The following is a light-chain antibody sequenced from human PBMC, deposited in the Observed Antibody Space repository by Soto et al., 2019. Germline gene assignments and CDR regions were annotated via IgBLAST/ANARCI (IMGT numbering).Light chain of an antibody. CDR2: DAS. Sequence: DIQMTQSPSTLSGSVGDRVTITCRASQTISSWLAWYQQKPGKAPKLLIYDASTLKSGVPSRFSGSGSGTEFSLTISNLQPDDCATYYCQQYENYWTFGQGTKVDI. CDR1: QTISSW. V-gene: IGKV1-5*01. CDR3: QQYENYWT. J-gene: IGKJ1*01.